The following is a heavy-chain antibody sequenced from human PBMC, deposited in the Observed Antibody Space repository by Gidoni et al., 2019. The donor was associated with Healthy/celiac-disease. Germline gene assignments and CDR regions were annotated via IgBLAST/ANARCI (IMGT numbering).Heavy chain of an antibody. CDR2: INHSGST. D-gene: IGHD5-18*01. CDR3: ASTTIWLHYYYYGMDV. V-gene: IGHV4-34*01. CDR1: GGSFSGYY. Sequence: QVQLQQWGAGLLKPSETLSLTCAVYGGSFSGYYWSWIRQPPGKGLEWSGEINHSGSTNYNPSLKSRVTISVDTSKNQFSLKLSSVTAADTAVYYCASTTIWLHYYYYGMDVWGQGTTVTVSS. J-gene: IGHJ6*02.